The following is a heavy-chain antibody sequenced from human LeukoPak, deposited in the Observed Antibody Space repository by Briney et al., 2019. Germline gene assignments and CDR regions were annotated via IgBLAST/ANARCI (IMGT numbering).Heavy chain of an antibody. V-gene: IGHV3-7*01. CDR2: IKEDGSEK. CDR3: ARVASDGSGSYYRGIDY. Sequence: GGSLRPSCAASGFTFSGYWMSWVRQAPGKGLEWVANIKEDGSEKHYVDSVKGRFTISRDNAKNSLHLQMNSMRVEDTAVYYCARVASDGSGSYYRGIDYWGQGTLVTVSS. CDR1: GFTFSGYW. J-gene: IGHJ4*02. D-gene: IGHD3-10*01.